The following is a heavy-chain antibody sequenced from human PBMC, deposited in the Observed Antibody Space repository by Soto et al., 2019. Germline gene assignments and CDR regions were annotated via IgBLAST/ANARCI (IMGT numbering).Heavy chain of an antibody. J-gene: IGHJ6*02. Sequence: ASVKVSCKASGYTFTNYGISWVRQAPGQGLEWMGWISAYNGNTNYAQKFQGRVTMTTETSTSTAYMELRSLTSDDTAVYFCAREGSCSSGSCALYSHEYFGMDVWGQGTTVTVSS. CDR1: GYTFTNYG. CDR3: AREGSCSSGSCALYSHEYFGMDV. CDR2: ISAYNGNT. D-gene: IGHD2-15*01. V-gene: IGHV1-18*01.